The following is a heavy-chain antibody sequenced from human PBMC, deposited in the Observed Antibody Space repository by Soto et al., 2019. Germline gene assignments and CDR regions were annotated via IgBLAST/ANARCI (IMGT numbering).Heavy chain of an antibody. V-gene: IGHV3-11*01. CDR1: GFTFSDYY. D-gene: IGHD1-1*01. CDR3: ARDPQAYWRYFDN. CDR2: ISSSGSSI. Sequence: QVQLVESGGGLVKPGGSLRLSCAASGFTFSDYYMSWIRQAPGKGLEWVSYISSSGSSIYYADSVKGRFSISRDNAKNSLYLHMSSLRAEDTAVYYCARDPQAYWRYFDNWGRGTLVTVSS. J-gene: IGHJ4*02.